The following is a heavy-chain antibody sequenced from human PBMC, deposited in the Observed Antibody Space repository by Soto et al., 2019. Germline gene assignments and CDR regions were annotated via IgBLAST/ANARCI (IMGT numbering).Heavy chain of an antibody. Sequence: GGSLRLSXXASXXXFSXXXXXXXXQATGKGLEWVSXXXTAGDTVYPGSVKGRFTISRENAKNSLYLQMNSLRAEDTAVYYCARGCPISSGWDPCYYGMDVWGQGTTVTVSS. V-gene: IGHV3-13*01. J-gene: IGHJ6*02. CDR1: XXXFSXXX. CDR2: XXTAGDT. D-gene: IGHD6-19*01. CDR3: ARGCPISSGWDPCYYGMDV.